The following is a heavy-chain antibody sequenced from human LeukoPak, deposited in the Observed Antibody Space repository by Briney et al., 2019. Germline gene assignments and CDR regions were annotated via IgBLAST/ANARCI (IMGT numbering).Heavy chain of an antibody. CDR3: TRGYYDFWSGYRYYFDY. D-gene: IGHD3-3*01. CDR2: ISYDGSNK. CDR1: GFTFSSYA. V-gene: IGHV3-30-3*01. J-gene: IGHJ4*02. Sequence: GGSLRLSCAASGFTFSSYAMHWVRQAPGKGLEWVAVISYDGSNKYYADSVKGRFTISRDNSKNTLYLQMNSLRAEDTAVYYCTRGYYDFWSGYRYYFDYWGQGTLVTVSS.